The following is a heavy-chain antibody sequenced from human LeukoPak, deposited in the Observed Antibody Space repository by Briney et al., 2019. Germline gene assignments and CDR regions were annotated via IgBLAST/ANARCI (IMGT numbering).Heavy chain of an antibody. CDR3: ARGVVIRGVSGYYYYYMDV. CDR1: GYTFTSYY. D-gene: IGHD3-10*01. J-gene: IGHJ6*03. CDR2: INPSGGST. Sequence: ASVKVSCKASGYTFTSYYMHWVRQAPGQGLEWMGIINPSGGSTSYAQKFQGRVTMTRDMSTSTVYMELNSLRAEDTAVYYCARGVVIRGVSGYYYYYMDVWGKGTTVTISS. V-gene: IGHV1-46*01.